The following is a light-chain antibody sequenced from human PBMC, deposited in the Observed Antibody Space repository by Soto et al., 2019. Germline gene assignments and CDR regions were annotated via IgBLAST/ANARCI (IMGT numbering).Light chain of an antibody. CDR2: KAS. Sequence: DIQMTQSPSTLSASVGDRVTITCRASQTISSWLAWYQQKPGKAPKVLAYKASNLQSGVPSRFSGSGSGTEFTLTISSLLPDDFATYSCQQYHSLWTFGHGTKVDSK. V-gene: IGKV1-5*03. CDR1: QTISSW. J-gene: IGKJ1*01. CDR3: QQYHSLWT.